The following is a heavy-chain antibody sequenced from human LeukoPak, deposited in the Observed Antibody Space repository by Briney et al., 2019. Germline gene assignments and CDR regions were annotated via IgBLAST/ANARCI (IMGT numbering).Heavy chain of an antibody. CDR3: ARDYYGSGSYFDY. CDR1: GGSFSGYY. D-gene: IGHD3-10*01. Sequence: ETLSLTCAVYGGSFSGYYWSWIRQPPGKGLEWIGEINHSGSTNYNPSLKSRVTISVDTSKNQFSLKLRSVTAADTAVYYCARDYYGSGSYFDYWGQGTLVTVSS. CDR2: INHSGST. V-gene: IGHV4-34*01. J-gene: IGHJ4*02.